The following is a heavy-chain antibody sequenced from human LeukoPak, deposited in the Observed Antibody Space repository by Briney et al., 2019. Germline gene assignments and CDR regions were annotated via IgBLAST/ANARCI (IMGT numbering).Heavy chain of an antibody. Sequence: GGSLRLSCAASGFTFSSYSMNWVRQAPGKGLEWVSYISSSSSTIYYADSVKGRFTISRDNAKNSLYLQMNSLRAEDTSVYYCARVARTMVRGFDAFDIWGQGTMVTVSS. D-gene: IGHD3-10*01. CDR1: GFTFSSYS. J-gene: IGHJ3*02. V-gene: IGHV3-48*04. CDR2: ISSSSSTI. CDR3: ARVARTMVRGFDAFDI.